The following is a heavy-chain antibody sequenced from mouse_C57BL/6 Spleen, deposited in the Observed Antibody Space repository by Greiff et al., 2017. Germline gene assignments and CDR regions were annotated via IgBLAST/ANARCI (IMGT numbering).Heavy chain of an antibody. J-gene: IGHJ2*01. CDR1: GYSITSGYY. CDR2: ISYDGSN. CDR3: ARDYYGSSYDY. Sequence: EVQLQESGPGLVKPSQSLSLTCSVTGYSITSGYYWNWIRQFPGNKLEWMGYISYDGSNNYNPSLKNRISITRETSKNLFFLKLNSVTTEDTATYYCARDYYGSSYDYWGQGTTLTVSS. D-gene: IGHD1-1*01. V-gene: IGHV3-6*01.